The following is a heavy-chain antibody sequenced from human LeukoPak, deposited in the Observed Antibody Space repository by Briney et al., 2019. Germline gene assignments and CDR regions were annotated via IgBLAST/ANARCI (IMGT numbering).Heavy chain of an antibody. V-gene: IGHV1-18*01. D-gene: IGHD4-11*01. CDR3: ARALYSNYVLGLYYFDY. CDR2: FNTYNDNT. Sequence: APVKVSCKASGYTFATYGISWVRQAPGQGLEWMGWFNTYNDNTKYAQNLQGRVTMTTDTSTNTAYMELRSLASDDTAVYYCARALYSNYVLGLYYFDYWGQGTLVTVSS. J-gene: IGHJ4*02. CDR1: GYTFATYG.